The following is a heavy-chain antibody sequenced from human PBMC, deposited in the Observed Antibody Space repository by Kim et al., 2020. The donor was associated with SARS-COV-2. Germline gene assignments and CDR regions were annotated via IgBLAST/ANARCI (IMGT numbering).Heavy chain of an antibody. J-gene: IGHJ4*02. V-gene: IGHV4-59*01. CDR3: ARVNVLRFLEWLPRAGPFDY. CDR2: IYYSGST. Sequence: SETLSLTCTVSGGSISSYYWSWIRQPPGKGLEWIGYIYYSGSTYYNPSLKSRVTISVDTSKNQFSLKLSSVTAADTAVYYCARVNVLRFLEWLPRAGPFDYWGQGALVTVSS. D-gene: IGHD3-3*01. CDR1: GGSISSYY.